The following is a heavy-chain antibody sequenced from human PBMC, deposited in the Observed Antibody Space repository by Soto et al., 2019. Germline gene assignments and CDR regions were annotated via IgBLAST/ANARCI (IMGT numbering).Heavy chain of an antibody. Sequence: QVQLQESGPGLVKPSQTLSLTCTVSGGSISSGGYYWSWIRQHPGKGLEWIGYIYYSGSTYYNPSLKSRVTISVDTSKNQFSLKLRSVTAADTAVYYCARGVRWLGPYYFDYWGQGTLVTVSS. CDR3: ARGVRWLGPYYFDY. D-gene: IGHD6-19*01. J-gene: IGHJ4*02. V-gene: IGHV4-31*03. CDR1: GGSISSGGYY. CDR2: IYYSGST.